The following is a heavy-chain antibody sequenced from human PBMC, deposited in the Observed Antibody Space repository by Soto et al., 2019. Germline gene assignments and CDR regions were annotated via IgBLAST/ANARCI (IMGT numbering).Heavy chain of an antibody. CDR2: IYESGYT. CDR1: GASVSTGAYY. V-gene: IGHV4-31*03. D-gene: IGHD5-18*01. Sequence: SETLSLTCTVSGASVSTGAYYWGWVRQRPGKGLEWVGYIYESGYTYYNTSLKSRLTISLDRSNNQFSLGLTSVTAADTAVYYCVRALRHTAMVYPCFDPWAQGTLVAVSS. J-gene: IGHJ5*02. CDR3: VRALRHTAMVYPCFDP.